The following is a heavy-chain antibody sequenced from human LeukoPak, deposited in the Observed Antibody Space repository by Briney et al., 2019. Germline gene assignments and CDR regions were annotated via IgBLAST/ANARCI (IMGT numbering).Heavy chain of an antibody. D-gene: IGHD3-3*01. J-gene: IGHJ4*02. V-gene: IGHV3-7*01. Sequence: GGSLRLSCTAAGFTFTNNWMFWVRQAPGKGPEWLANINQDGSAADSVDSVKGRFTISRDNAKNSVSLQMKSLRAEDTAVYFCATDLSMRGVYFDYWGQGTLVTVSS. CDR3: ATDLSMRGVYFDY. CDR2: INQDGSAA. CDR1: GFTFTNNW.